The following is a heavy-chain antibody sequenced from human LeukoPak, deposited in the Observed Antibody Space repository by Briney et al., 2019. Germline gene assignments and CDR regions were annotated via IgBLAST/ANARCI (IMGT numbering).Heavy chain of an antibody. V-gene: IGHV4-61*02. CDR2: IYTNGST. J-gene: IGHJ4*02. CDR1: GGSIRSGSYH. D-gene: IGHD3-3*01. CDR3: ARAPNYDFWSGYLDY. Sequence: SETLSLTCTVSGGSIRSGSYHWSWIRQSAGKGLEWIGRIYTNGSTNYNPSLKSRVIISVDTSKNHFSLKLSSVTAADTAVYYCARAPNYDFWSGYLDYWGQGTLVTVSS.